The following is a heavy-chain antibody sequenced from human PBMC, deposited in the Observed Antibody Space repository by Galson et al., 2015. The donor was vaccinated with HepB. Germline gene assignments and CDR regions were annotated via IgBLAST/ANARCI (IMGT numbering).Heavy chain of an antibody. CDR3: AKDHHGYPDY. Sequence: SLRLSCAASGFTFSSYGMHWVRQAPGKGLEWVAVIWYDGSNKYYADSVEGRFTISRDNSKNTLYLQMNSLRAEDTAVYYCAKDHHGYPDYWGQRALVTVSS. CDR1: GFTFSSYG. V-gene: IGHV3-33*06. D-gene: IGHD5-18*01. J-gene: IGHJ4*02. CDR2: IWYDGSNK.